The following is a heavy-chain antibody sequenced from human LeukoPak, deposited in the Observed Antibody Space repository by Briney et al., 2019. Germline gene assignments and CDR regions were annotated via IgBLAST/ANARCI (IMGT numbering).Heavy chain of an antibody. CDR1: GFTFGDYA. D-gene: IGHD5-18*01. Sequence: GGSLRLSCTASGFTFGDYAMSWVRQAPGKGLEWVGFIRSKAYGGTIEYAASVKGRFTISRDDSKSIAYLQMNSLKIEDTALYYCTRGPIQLWIHNAMDVWGQGTTVTVSS. CDR2: IRSKAYGGTI. V-gene: IGHV3-49*04. J-gene: IGHJ6*02. CDR3: TRGPIQLWIHNAMDV.